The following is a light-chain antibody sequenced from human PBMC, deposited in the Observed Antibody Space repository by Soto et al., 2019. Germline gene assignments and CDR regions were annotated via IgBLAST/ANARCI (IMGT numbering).Light chain of an antibody. V-gene: IGLV2-23*02. CDR3: CSYAGSSTLVV. CDR2: DVS. CDR1: SSDVGSYNL. Sequence: QSALTQPASVSGSPGQSITISCTGTSSDVGSYNLVSWYQQHPGKAPKLMIYDVSKRPSGVSNRFSGSKSGNTAYLTISGLQAEDEADYYCCSYAGSSTLVVFGGGTKLTVL. J-gene: IGLJ2*01.